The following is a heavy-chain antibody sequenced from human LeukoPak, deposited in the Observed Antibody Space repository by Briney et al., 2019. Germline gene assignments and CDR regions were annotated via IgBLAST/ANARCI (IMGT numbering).Heavy chain of an antibody. CDR1: GFTVSSNY. CDR3: AKALGRYYYYMDV. CDR2: IYSGGST. Sequence: GSLRLSCAASGFTVSSNYMSWVRQAPGKGLEWVSVIYSGGSTYYADSVKGRFTISRDNSKNTLYLQMNSLRAEDTAVYYCAKALGRYYYYMDVWGKGTTVTVSS. V-gene: IGHV3-53*01. J-gene: IGHJ6*03.